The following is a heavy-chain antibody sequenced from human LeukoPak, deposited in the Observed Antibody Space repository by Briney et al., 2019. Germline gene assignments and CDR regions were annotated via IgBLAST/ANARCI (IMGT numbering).Heavy chain of an antibody. V-gene: IGHV1-69*02. Sequence: SVKVSCKASGGTFSSYTISWLRQAPGQGQKWMGRRIPVLGIANYTQKFQGRVTITADKSTSTAYLELSSLRSEDTAVYYCASHPWFYDFWSGPVGLGVWGKGTTVTVSS. D-gene: IGHD3-3*01. CDR3: ASHPWFYDFWSGPVGLGV. CDR1: GGTFSSYT. J-gene: IGHJ6*04. CDR2: RIPVLGIA.